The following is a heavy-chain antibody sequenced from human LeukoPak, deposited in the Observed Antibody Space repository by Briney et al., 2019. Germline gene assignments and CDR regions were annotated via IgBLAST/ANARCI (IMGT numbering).Heavy chain of an antibody. CDR1: GYTFTSYG. Sequence: ASVKVSCKASGYTFTSYGISWVRQAPGQGLEWMGWISAYNGNTNYAQKLQGRVTMTTDTSTRTAYMELRSLRSDDTAVYYCARDRYYDILTGYYLLMDYWGQGTLVTVSS. V-gene: IGHV1-18*01. CDR2: ISAYNGNT. D-gene: IGHD3-9*01. CDR3: ARDRYYDILTGYYLLMDY. J-gene: IGHJ4*02.